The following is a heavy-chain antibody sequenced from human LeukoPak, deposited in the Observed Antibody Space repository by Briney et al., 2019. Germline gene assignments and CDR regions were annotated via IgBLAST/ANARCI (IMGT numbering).Heavy chain of an antibody. CDR2: IYSGGST. J-gene: IGHJ4*02. CDR3: ARVGVLELRGFDY. D-gene: IGHD1-7*01. V-gene: IGHV3-53*01. Sequence: GGSLGLSCAASGFIVSSNYMSWVRQAPGKGPEWVSVIYSGGSTYYADSVKGRFTISRDNSKNTLYLQMNSLRAEDTAVYYCARVGVLELRGFDYWGQGTLVTVSS. CDR1: GFIVSSNY.